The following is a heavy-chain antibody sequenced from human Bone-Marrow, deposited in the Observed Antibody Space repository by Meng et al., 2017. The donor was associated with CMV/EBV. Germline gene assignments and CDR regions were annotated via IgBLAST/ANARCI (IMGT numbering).Heavy chain of an antibody. J-gene: IGHJ6*02. CDR1: GYTFTGYY. Sequence: ASVKVFCKASGYTFTGYYMHWVRQAPGQGLEWMGWTNPNSGGTNYAQKCQGRVTMTRDTSISTLCMELSRLRSDDAALYYCARRILATIVGGYVGIGTTGYYCGMDVWGQGTTVTVSS. CDR2: TNPNSGGT. V-gene: IGHV1-2*02. CDR3: ARRILATIVGGYVGIGTTGYYCGMDV. D-gene: IGHD5-12*01.